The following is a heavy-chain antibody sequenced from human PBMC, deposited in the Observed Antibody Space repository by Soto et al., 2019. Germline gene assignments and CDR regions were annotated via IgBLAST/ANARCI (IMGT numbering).Heavy chain of an antibody. V-gene: IGHV3-23*01. CDR3: AKGSIAAAGTRPGDYYYGMDV. CDR2: FSGVGDTT. D-gene: IGHD6-13*01. J-gene: IGHJ6*02. Sequence: HPGGSLRLSCAASGFTISSYAMNWVRQAPGKGLEWVSGFSGVGDTTNYADSVKGRFTISRDNSKNTLYLQMNSLRAEDTAVYYCAKGSIAAAGTRPGDYYYGMDVWGQGTTVTVSS. CDR1: GFTISSYA.